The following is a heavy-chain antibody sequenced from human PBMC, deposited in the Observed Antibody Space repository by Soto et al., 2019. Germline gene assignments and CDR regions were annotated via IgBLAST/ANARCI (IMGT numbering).Heavy chain of an antibody. J-gene: IGHJ5*01. CDR2: IYRDEST. Sequence: SETLSLTCTVSGDSVTSNHFFWGWIRRPPGRGLEWIASIYRDESTYIRPSLKSRVSMSLDTSKNQFSLKLTSVTAADTAVYFCGTMLTGTLGQSEFDSWGQAILVTVSS. V-gene: IGHV4-39*01. D-gene: IGHD1-1*01. CDR3: GTMLTGTLGQSEFDS. CDR1: GDSVTSNHFF.